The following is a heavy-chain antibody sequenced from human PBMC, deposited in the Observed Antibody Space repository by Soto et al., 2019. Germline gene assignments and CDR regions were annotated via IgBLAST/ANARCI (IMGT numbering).Heavy chain of an antibody. CDR3: AREGNLEYSSSSSGYYYYYYGMDV. CDR1: GYSFTSYW. V-gene: IGHV5-10-1*01. Sequence: LGESLKISCKGSGYSFTSYWSSWVRQMPGKGLEWMGRIDPSDSYTNYSPSFQVHVTISADKSISTAYLQWSSLKASDTAMYYCAREGNLEYSSSSSGYYYYYYGMDVWGQGTTVTVSS. CDR2: IDPSDSYT. J-gene: IGHJ6*02. D-gene: IGHD6-6*01.